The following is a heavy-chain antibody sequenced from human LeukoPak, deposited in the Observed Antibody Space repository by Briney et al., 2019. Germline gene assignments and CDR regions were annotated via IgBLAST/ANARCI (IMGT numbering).Heavy chain of an antibody. Sequence: GGSLRLSCAASGFTFSSYGMHWVRQAPGKGLEWVAVISYDGSNKYYADSVKGRSTISRDYSKNTLYLQMNSLRVEDTAVYYCSLTSSSSGDYFDYWGQGTLVTVSS. CDR1: GFTFSSYG. V-gene: IGHV3-30*03. J-gene: IGHJ4*02. CDR3: SLTSSSSGDYFDY. CDR2: ISYDGSNK. D-gene: IGHD6-6*01.